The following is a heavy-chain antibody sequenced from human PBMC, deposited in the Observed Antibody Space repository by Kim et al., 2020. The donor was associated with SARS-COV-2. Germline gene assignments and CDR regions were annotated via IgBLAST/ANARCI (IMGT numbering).Heavy chain of an antibody. Sequence: GGSLRLSCVASGLILRDHAMHWVRQAPGKGLEWVGCIFLNTGRTDYADSVKGRFTISKDNAKNSLLLQMNNQRLEDTALYYCGKDVSPGGMDVWGQRTTVTV. J-gene: IGHJ6*02. CDR3: GKDVSPGGMDV. CDR2: IFLNTGRT. V-gene: IGHV3-9*01. CDR1: GLILRDHA.